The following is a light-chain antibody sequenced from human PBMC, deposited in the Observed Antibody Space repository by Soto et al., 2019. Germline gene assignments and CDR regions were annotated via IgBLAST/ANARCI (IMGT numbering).Light chain of an antibody. J-gene: IGLJ1*01. CDR2: DVS. V-gene: IGLV2-14*01. CDR1: SSDVGGYNY. CDR3: SSYTSSSTLSYV. Sequence: LTQPASVSGSPGQSITISCSGTSSDVGGYNYVSWYQQHPGKAPKLMISDVSNRPSGVSNRFSGSKSGNTASLTISGLQAEDEADYYCSSYTSSSTLSYVFGTGTKVTVL.